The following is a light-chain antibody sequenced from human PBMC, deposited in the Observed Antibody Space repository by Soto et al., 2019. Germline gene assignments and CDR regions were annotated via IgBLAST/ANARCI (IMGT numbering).Light chain of an antibody. CDR1: SSDVGRYDY. Sequence: QSVLTQPRSVSGSPGQSVTISCTGTSSDVGRYDYVPWYQQHPDKAPRLIIYDVTKRPSGVPDRFSGSKSGNTASLTISGLQTEDEAEYYCCSFAGRYTLGFGGGTKVTVL. J-gene: IGLJ3*02. CDR2: DVT. V-gene: IGLV2-11*01. CDR3: CSFAGRYTLG.